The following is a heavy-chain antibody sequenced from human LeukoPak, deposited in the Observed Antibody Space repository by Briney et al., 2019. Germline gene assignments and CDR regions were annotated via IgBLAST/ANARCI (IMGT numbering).Heavy chain of an antibody. V-gene: IGHV1-2*02. CDR3: ARGTPGSVEYYQL. CDR2: IIPDSGGT. Sequence: ASVKVSRKASGYTFTDYYIHWVRPAPGQGLEGMGWIIPDSGGTNFAQRFQGRVTMTRDTSISTAYLELRRLRSDDTAVYFCARGTPGSVEYYQLWGQGNLVTVSS. D-gene: IGHD3-10*01. J-gene: IGHJ1*01. CDR1: GYTFTDYY.